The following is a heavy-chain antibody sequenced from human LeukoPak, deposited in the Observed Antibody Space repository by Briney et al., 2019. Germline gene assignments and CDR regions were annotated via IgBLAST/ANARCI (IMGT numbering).Heavy chain of an antibody. CDR1: GYTFTSYD. CDR3: ARRENDY. J-gene: IGHJ4*02. V-gene: IGHV1-2*02. Sequence: ASVKVSCKASGYTFTSYDISWVRQAPGQGLEWMGWINPNSGDTNYAPKFQGRVTMTRDTSISTAYMELSRLRSDDTTVYYCARRENDYWGQGTLVTVSS. CDR2: INPNSGDT.